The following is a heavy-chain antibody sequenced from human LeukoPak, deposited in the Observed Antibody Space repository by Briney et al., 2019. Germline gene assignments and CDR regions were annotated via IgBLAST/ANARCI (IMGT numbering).Heavy chain of an antibody. CDR1: GGSISSDY. J-gene: IGHJ4*02. Sequence: PSETLSLTCTVSGGSISSDYWSWIRQPPGQGLERIGDIYYSGTTNYNSSLKSRVTISVDTSKNQFSLRLSSVTAADTALYYCARRLTTRSYYFDYWGQGTVVTVSS. D-gene: IGHD3-16*01. CDR3: ARRLTTRSYYFDY. CDR2: IYYSGTT. V-gene: IGHV4-59*01.